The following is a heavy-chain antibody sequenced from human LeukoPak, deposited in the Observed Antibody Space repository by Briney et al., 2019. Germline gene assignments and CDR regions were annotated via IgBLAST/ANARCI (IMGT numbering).Heavy chain of an antibody. CDR2: INHSGST. Sequence: SETLSLTCAVYGGSFSGYYWSWIRHPPGKGLEWIGEINHSGSTNYNPSLKSRVTISVDTSKNQFSLKLSSVTAADTAVYYCARKAYFYYGSGSYYNRKHHFDYWGQGTLVTVSS. V-gene: IGHV4-34*01. D-gene: IGHD3-10*01. CDR3: ARKAYFYYGSGSYYNRKHHFDY. J-gene: IGHJ4*02. CDR1: GGSFSGYY.